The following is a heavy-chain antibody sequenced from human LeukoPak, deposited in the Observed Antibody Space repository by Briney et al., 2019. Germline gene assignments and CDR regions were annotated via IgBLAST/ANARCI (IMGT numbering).Heavy chain of an antibody. Sequence: GGSLRLSCAASGFTFSTYAMSWVRQAPGKGLEWVSVVSGTGGRTYYADSVKGRFTISRDNSKNIVSLQMNNLRAEDTAVYYCARGRGLGVVSPYFDYWGQGTLVTVSS. V-gene: IGHV3-23*01. CDR2: VSGTGGRT. J-gene: IGHJ4*02. CDR1: GFTFSTYA. D-gene: IGHD3-3*01. CDR3: ARGRGLGVVSPYFDY.